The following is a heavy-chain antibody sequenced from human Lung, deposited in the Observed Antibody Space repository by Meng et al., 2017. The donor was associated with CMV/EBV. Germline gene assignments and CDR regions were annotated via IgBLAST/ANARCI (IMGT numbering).Heavy chain of an antibody. D-gene: IGHD3-22*01. CDR2: IYPGESDA. CDR1: GNRFSNSW. Sequence: ESLKISXQVSGNRFSNSWIGWVRQMPGKGLDWMAIIYPGESDAVHNPSFQGRVTISADKSISTAYLQWSSLRASDTAMYYCVRREYFDTESGNWGQGTMVTFSS. CDR3: VRREYFDTESGN. J-gene: IGHJ4*02. V-gene: IGHV5-51*01.